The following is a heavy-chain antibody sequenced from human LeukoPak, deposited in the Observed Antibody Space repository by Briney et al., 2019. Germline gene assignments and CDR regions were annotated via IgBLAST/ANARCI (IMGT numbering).Heavy chain of an antibody. J-gene: IGHJ4*02. Sequence: SETLSLTCTVSGGSISSYYWSWIQQPAGKGLEWIGRIYTSGSTNYNPSLKSRVTMSVDTSKNQFSLKLSSVTAADTAVYYCARDYYYDSSGYYHFDYWGQGTLVTVSS. CDR1: GGSISSYY. CDR2: IYTSGST. CDR3: ARDYYYDSSGYYHFDY. V-gene: IGHV4-4*07. D-gene: IGHD3-22*01.